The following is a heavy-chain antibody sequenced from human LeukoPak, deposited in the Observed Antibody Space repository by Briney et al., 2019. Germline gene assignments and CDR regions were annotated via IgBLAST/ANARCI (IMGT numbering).Heavy chain of an antibody. CDR2: ISSSGGST. CDR1: GFTFSSYA. J-gene: IGHJ4*02. CDR3: AKDGSYGDYRSYFDY. V-gene: IGHV3-23*01. Sequence: GGSLRLSCAASGFTFSSYAMSWVRQAPGKGLEWVSAISSSGGSTYYADSVKGRFTISRDNSKNTLYLQMNSLRAEDTAVYYCAKDGSYGDYRSYFDYWGQGTLVTVSS. D-gene: IGHD4-17*01.